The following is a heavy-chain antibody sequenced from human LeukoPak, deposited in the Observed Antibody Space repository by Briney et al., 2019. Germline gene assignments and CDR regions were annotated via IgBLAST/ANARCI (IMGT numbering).Heavy chain of an antibody. Sequence: ASVKVSCKASGYTFTSYDINWVRQATGQGLEWMGWMNPNSGNTGYAQKSQGRVTMTRNTSISTAYMELSSLRSEDTAVYYCASRHSSSWYWDYYYGMDVWGQGTTVTVSS. J-gene: IGHJ6*02. CDR2: MNPNSGNT. CDR3: ASRHSSSWYWDYYYGMDV. D-gene: IGHD6-13*01. CDR1: GYTFTSYD. V-gene: IGHV1-8*01.